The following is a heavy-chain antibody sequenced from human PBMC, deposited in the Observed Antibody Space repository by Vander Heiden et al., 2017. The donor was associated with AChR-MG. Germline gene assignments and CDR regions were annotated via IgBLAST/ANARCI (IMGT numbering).Heavy chain of an antibody. J-gene: IGHJ4*02. CDR3: ARELTGSFYVDF. CDR1: GFTFTNYH. Sequence: HVQLEQSGAEVKKPGASLKVSCKTSGFTFTNYHMHWVRQAPGQGLEWVGTINPSLDSTHYAQKFQGRVRMTRDTSTKTVYMDMTSLRPEDTAVYFCARELTGSFYVDFWGQGSLVTVSS. CDR2: INPSLDST. D-gene: IGHD1-26*01. V-gene: IGHV1-46*03.